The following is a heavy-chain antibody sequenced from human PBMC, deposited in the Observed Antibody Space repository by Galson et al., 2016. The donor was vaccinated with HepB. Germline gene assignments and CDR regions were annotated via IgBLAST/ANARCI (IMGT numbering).Heavy chain of an antibody. CDR1: GFTFRHYA. CDR3: ATWLSHHFDY. J-gene: IGHJ4*02. D-gene: IGHD6-19*01. V-gene: IGHV3-23*01. CDR2: IDGPTPNT. Sequence: SLRLSCAASGFTFRHYALSWVRQAPGKGLEWVSHIDGPTPNTHYADSVRGRFSIYRDNSRDTLYLQMDSLTAEDSATYYCATWLSHHFDYWGQGTLVTVSS.